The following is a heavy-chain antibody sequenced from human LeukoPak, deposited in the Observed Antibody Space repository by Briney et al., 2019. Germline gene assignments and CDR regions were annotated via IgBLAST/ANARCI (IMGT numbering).Heavy chain of an antibody. CDR3: AKGRGATDRDRYYFDY. CDR2: ISGSGGST. V-gene: IGHV3-23*01. D-gene: IGHD1-26*01. CDR1: GFTFSSYA. Sequence: GGSLRLSCAASGFTFSSYAMSWVRQAPGKRLEWVSAISGSGGSTYYADSVKGRFTISRDNSKNTLYLQMNSLRAEDTAVYYCAKGRGATDRDRYYFDYWGQGTLVTVSS. J-gene: IGHJ4*02.